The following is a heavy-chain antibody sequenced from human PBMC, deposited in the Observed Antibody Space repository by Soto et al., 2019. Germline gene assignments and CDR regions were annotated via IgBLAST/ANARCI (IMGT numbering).Heavy chain of an antibody. CDR2: IYPGDSDT. J-gene: IGHJ4*02. V-gene: IGHV5-51*01. CDR3: ARILLWFGELSPGGSDY. CDR1: GYSFTSYW. Sequence: GESLKISCKGSGYSFTSYWIGWVRQMPGKGLEWMGIIYPGDSDTRYSPSFQGQVTISADKSISTAYLQWSSLKASDTAMYYCARILLWFGELSPGGSDYWGQGTLVTVS. D-gene: IGHD3-10*01.